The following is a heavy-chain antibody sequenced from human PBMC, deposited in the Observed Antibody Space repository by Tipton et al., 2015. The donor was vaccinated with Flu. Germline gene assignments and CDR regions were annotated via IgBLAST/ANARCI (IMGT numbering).Heavy chain of an antibody. CDR2: VYYRGST. V-gene: IGHV4-59*01. CDR1: GDSISSYY. J-gene: IGHJ5*02. CDR3: AKGYSSSWYGGRWFDP. D-gene: IGHD6-13*01. Sequence: TLSLTCTISGDSISSYYWSWIRQPPGKGLEWIGYVYYRGSTNQKPSLKSRATMSVDTSKNQLYLNLRSLTAADTAVYYCAKGYSSSWYGGRWFDPWGQGTLVTVSS.